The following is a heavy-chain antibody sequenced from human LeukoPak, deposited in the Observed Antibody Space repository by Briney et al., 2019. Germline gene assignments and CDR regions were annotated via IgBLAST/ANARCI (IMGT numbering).Heavy chain of an antibody. Sequence: PGGSLRLSCAASGFTFSSYDMHWVRQVTGKGLEWVSAIGTGGDTYYPGSVKGRFTISRENAKNSLYLQMNSLGVGDTAMYYCARDRTSWYFDLWGRGTLVTVSS. CDR2: IGTGGDT. D-gene: IGHD2-2*01. V-gene: IGHV3-13*01. CDR3: ARDRTSWYFDL. J-gene: IGHJ2*01. CDR1: GFTFSSYD.